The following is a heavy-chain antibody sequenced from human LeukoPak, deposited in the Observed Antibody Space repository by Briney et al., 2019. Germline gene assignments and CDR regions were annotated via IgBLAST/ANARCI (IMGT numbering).Heavy chain of an antibody. CDR1: GYTFTGYY. D-gene: IGHD3-10*01. CDR3: AREDANNDYYPIPFDY. J-gene: IGHJ4*02. Sequence: ASVKVSCKASGYTFTGYYIHWVRQAPGQGLEWMGWINPNSGGTKYAQKFQGRVSMTRDASFTTAYMELSRLRSDDTAVYSCAREDANNDYYPIPFDYWGQGTLVTVSS. CDR2: INPNSGGT. V-gene: IGHV1-2*02.